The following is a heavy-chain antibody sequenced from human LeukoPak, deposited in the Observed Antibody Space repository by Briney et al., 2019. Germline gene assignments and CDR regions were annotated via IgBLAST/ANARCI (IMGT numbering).Heavy chain of an antibody. CDR1: GGSFSGYY. J-gene: IGHJ4*02. CDR3: AGGGEATTGTTYDY. Sequence: SETLSLTCAVYGGSFSGYYWSWIRQPPGKGLEWIGEINHSGSTNYNPSLKSRVTISVDTSKNQFSLKLSSVTAADTAVYYCAGGGEATTGTTYDYWGQGTLVTVSS. V-gene: IGHV4-34*01. CDR2: INHSGST. D-gene: IGHD1-1*01.